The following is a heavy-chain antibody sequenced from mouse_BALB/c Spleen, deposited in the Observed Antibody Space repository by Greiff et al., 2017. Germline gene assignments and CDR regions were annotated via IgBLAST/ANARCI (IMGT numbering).Heavy chain of an antibody. J-gene: IGHJ4*01. V-gene: IGHV5-6-2*01. CDR3: ARPSLTYYAMDY. Sequence: EVMLVESGGGLVKLGGSLKLSCAASGFTFSSYYMSWVRQTPEKRLELVAAINSNGGSTYYPDTVKGRFTISRDNAKNTLYLQMSSLKSEDTALYYCARPSLTYYAMDYWGQGTSVTVSS. D-gene: IGHD4-1*01. CDR1: GFTFSSYY. CDR2: INSNGGST.